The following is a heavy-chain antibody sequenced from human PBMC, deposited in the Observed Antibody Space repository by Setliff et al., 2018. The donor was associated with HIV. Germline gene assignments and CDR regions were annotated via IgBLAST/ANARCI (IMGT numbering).Heavy chain of an antibody. D-gene: IGHD3-16*01. J-gene: IGHJ6*03. V-gene: IGHV3-21*01. Sequence: GGSLRLSCAASGFTFSSYSMNWVRQAPGKGLEWVSSISSSSSYIYYADSVKGRFTISRDNAKNSLYLQMNSLRAEDTAVYYCARHGGYYYYMDVWGKGTTVTVSS. CDR3: ARHGGYYYYMDV. CDR2: ISSSSSYI. CDR1: GFTFSSYS.